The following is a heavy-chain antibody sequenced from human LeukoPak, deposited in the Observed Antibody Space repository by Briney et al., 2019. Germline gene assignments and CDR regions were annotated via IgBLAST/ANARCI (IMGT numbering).Heavy chain of an antibody. D-gene: IGHD2-2*01. CDR1: GGTFSSNA. CDR2: VIPILGAA. Sequence: PVAPVKVSCKASGGTFSSNAISWVRQAPGQGLEWMGRVIPILGAANYAQKFQGRVTITADISTDTADMELSSLKSEDTAVYHCARGVVSQVVFNYWGQGTLVTVSS. J-gene: IGHJ4*02. CDR3: ARGVVSQVVFNY. V-gene: IGHV1-69*04.